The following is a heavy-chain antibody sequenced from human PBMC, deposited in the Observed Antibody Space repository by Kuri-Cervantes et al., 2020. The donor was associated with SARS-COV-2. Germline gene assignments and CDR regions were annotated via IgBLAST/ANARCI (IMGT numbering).Heavy chain of an antibody. V-gene: IGHV4-39*01. CDR2: IYYSGST. D-gene: IGHD3-22*01. CDR3: ARPRDSSGYEGWFDP. CDR1: GGSFSGYY. J-gene: IGHJ5*02. Sequence: SQTLSLTCAVYGGSFSGYYWGWIRQPPGKGLEWIGSIYYSGSTYYSPSLKSRVTISVDTSKNQFSLKLSSVTAADTAVYYCARPRDSSGYEGWFDPWGQGTLVTVSS.